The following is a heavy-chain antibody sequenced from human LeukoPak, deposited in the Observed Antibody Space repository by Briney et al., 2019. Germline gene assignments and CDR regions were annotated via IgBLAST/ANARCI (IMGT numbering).Heavy chain of an antibody. CDR2: ISGSGGST. D-gene: IGHD3-10*01. J-gene: IGHJ4*02. Sequence: GGFLRLSCAASGFTFSSYAMSWVRQAPGKGLEWVSAISGSGGSTYYADSVKGRFTISRDNSKNTLYLQMNSLRAEDTAVYYCAKDRAMVRGVILFDYWGQGTLVTVSS. CDR3: AKDRAMVRGVILFDY. CDR1: GFTFSSYA. V-gene: IGHV3-23*01.